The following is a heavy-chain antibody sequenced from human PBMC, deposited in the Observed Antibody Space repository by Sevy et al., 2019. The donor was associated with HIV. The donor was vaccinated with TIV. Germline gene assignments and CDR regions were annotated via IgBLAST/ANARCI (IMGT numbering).Heavy chain of an antibody. V-gene: IGHV1-69*06. CDR1: GGTFSTFA. Sequence: ASVKVSCKSSGGTFSTFALNWVRQVPGQGLEWMGDISPFFETANYAQRFRGRLKITADRPTKISYMELSSLRFDDTGVYYGAMDSGIKRPAFDIWGQGTLVTVSS. J-gene: IGHJ3*02. CDR3: AMDSGIKRPAFDI. D-gene: IGHD6-25*01. CDR2: ISPFFETA.